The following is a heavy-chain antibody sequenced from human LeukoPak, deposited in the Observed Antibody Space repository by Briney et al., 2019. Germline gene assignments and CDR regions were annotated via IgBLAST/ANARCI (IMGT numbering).Heavy chain of an antibody. CDR1: GYKFTTYA. J-gene: IGHJ4*02. V-gene: IGHV7-4-1*02. Sequence: ASVEVSCKASGYKFTTYAMNWVRQAPGQGLEWMGWINTNTGNPKYAQEFSGRFVFSLDTSVSTAYLQISSLKTEDSAVYYCARVGWELQKFDSWGQGTLVTVSS. CDR2: INTNTGNP. D-gene: IGHD1-26*01. CDR3: ARVGWELQKFDS.